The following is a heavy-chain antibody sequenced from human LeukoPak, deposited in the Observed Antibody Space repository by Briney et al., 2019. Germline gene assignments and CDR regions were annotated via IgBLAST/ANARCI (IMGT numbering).Heavy chain of an antibody. CDR3: ARGLLLSGYYGY. CDR2: MNPNSGGT. J-gene: IGHJ4*02. Sequence: ASVKVSCKASGYTFTSYDINWVRQATGQGLEWMGWMNPNSGGTNYAQKFQGRVTMTRDTSISTAYMELSRLRSDDTAVYYCARGLLLSGYYGYWGQGTLVTVSS. V-gene: IGHV1-2*02. CDR1: GYTFTSYD. D-gene: IGHD3-22*01.